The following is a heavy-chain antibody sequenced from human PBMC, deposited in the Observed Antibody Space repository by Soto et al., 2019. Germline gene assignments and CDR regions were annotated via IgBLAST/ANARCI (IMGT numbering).Heavy chain of an antibody. J-gene: IGHJ6*03. D-gene: IGHD5-18*01. CDR1: GFTVSSNY. Sequence: GGSLRLSCAASGFTVSSNYMSWVRQAPGKGLEWVSVIYSGGSTYYADSVKGRFTISRDNSKNTLYLQMNSLRAEDTAVYYCARDRGGYSSRSYYYYMDVWGKGTTVTVSS. V-gene: IGHV3-66*01. CDR2: IYSGGST. CDR3: ARDRGGYSSRSYYYYMDV.